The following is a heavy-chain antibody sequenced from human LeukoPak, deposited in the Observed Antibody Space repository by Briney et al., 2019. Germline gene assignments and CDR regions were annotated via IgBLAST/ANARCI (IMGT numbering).Heavy chain of an antibody. CDR1: GFTFSTYS. CDR3: ARGINYYDSSGYYYFDY. CDR2: SSPSGGTI. D-gene: IGHD3-22*01. Sequence: GGSLRLSCAASGFTFSTYSMDWVRQAPGKGLEWVSYSSPSGGTIYYADSVKGRFTISRDNAKNSLYLLMDSLRAEDTAMYYCARGINYYDSSGYYYFDYWGQGTLVTVSS. J-gene: IGHJ4*02. V-gene: IGHV3-48*01.